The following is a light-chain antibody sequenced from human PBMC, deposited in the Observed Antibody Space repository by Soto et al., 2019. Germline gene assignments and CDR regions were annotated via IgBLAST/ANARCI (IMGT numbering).Light chain of an antibody. CDR2: DDT. Sequence: SYELTQTPSVSVAPGQTARITCGGNNIRNKSVQWYQQKPGQAPVVVVYDDTNRPSGIPERFSGSNSGNTATLTISRVEAGDEADYYCQVWDSSSDHWVFGGRTQLTVL. CDR1: NIRNKS. J-gene: IGLJ7*01. CDR3: QVWDSSSDHWV. V-gene: IGLV3-21*02.